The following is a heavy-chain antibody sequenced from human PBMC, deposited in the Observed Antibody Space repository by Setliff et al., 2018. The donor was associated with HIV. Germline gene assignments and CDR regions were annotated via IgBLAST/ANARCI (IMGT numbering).Heavy chain of an antibody. CDR1: GYTFTSYD. V-gene: IGHV1-8*03. CDR2: MNPNSGNT. Sequence: ASVKVSCKASGYTFTSYDINWVRQATGQGLEWMGWMNPNSGNTGYAQKFQGRVNITRNTSISTAYSELSSLRSEDTAVYYCAIWLGDWVLDAFDILGQGTMVTVSS. J-gene: IGHJ3*02. CDR3: AIWLGDWVLDAFDI. D-gene: IGHD3-9*01.